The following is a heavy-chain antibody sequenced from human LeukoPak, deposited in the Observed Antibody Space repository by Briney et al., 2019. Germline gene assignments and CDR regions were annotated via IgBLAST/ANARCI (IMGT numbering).Heavy chain of an antibody. V-gene: IGHV4-31*03. CDR1: GGSIISGGHY. D-gene: IGHD5-24*01. J-gene: IGHJ4*02. CDR2: IYYSGTT. Sequence: SETLSLTRTVSGGSIISGGHYWSWIRQHPGKGLEWIGYIYYSGTTYYNPSLKSRVTISVDTSVNQFSLRLTSVTAADTAVYYCARDQDGYSRFDYWGQGTLVTVSS. CDR3: ARDQDGYSRFDY.